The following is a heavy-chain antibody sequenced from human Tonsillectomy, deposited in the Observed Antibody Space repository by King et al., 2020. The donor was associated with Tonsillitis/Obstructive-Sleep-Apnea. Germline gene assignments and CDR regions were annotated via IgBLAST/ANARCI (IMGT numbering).Heavy chain of an antibody. CDR1: GFIFSSYA. J-gene: IGHJ4*02. CDR2: ISYDGIYT. CDR3: ARGSTYDFWSGFDF. Sequence: VQLVESGGGVVQPGRSLRLSCAASGFIFSSYAMHWVRQAPGKGLEWVAVISYDGIYTYYGDSVKGRFTISRDNSKNTLYVQMNSLRTEDTSVYYCARGSTYDFWSGFDFWGQGTLVTVSS. V-gene: IGHV3-30*04. D-gene: IGHD3-3*01.